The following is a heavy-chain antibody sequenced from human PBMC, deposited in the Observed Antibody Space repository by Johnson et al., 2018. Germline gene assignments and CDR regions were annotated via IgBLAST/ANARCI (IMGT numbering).Heavy chain of an antibody. Sequence: QVQLVESGGGVVQPGRSLRLSCAASGFTFSSYGMHWVRQAPGKGLEWVAVISYDGSNKYYADSVKGRFTISRDNSKTTLYLQMNSLRAEDKAVYYLAKNERGGSTGGGAFDIWGQGTMVTVSS. J-gene: IGHJ3*02. CDR1: GFTFSSYG. D-gene: IGHD4-23*01. CDR2: ISYDGSNK. V-gene: IGHV3-30*18. CDR3: AKNERGGSTGGGAFDI.